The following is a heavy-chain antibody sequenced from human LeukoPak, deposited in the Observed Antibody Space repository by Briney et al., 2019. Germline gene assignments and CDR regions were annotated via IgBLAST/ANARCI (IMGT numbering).Heavy chain of an antibody. V-gene: IGHV3-23*01. CDR1: GFTFNCA. J-gene: IGHJ4*02. D-gene: IGHD1-26*01. CDR2: ISGSGST. Sequence: PGGSLRLSCAASGFTFNCAMSWVRQAPGKGLEWVSSISGSGSTYYADSVKGRFTISRDNSKNTLYLQMNSLRAEDTAVYYCAKGQSGTYPRVHFDYWGQGTLVTVSS. CDR3: AKGQSGTYPRVHFDY.